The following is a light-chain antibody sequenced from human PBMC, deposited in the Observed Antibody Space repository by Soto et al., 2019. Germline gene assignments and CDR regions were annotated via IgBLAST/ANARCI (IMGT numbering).Light chain of an antibody. CDR2: AAS. CDR3: QQSYSTPPT. J-gene: IGKJ1*01. Sequence: DLQMTQSPSSLSASVGDRVTITCRASQSISSYLNWYQQKPGKAPKLLIYAASSLQSGVPSRFSGSRSGTDFTLTISSLQPEDFATYYCQQSYSTPPTFGQGTKVEIK. CDR1: QSISSY. V-gene: IGKV1-39*01.